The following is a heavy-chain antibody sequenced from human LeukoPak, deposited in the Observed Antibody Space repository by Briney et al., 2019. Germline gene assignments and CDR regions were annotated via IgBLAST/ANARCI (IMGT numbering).Heavy chain of an antibody. J-gene: IGHJ4*02. CDR3: ARDRGSTGYDLYDC. Sequence: PGGSLRLSCAASGFSFSNYCMSWVRQAPGKGLEWVGNIKQDASEKYYVDSVKGRFTISRDNAQNSFYLQMNSLRAEDTAVYYCARDRGSTGYDLYDCWGQGTLVTVAS. V-gene: IGHV3-7*01. D-gene: IGHD5-12*01. CDR2: IKQDASEK. CDR1: GFSFSNYC.